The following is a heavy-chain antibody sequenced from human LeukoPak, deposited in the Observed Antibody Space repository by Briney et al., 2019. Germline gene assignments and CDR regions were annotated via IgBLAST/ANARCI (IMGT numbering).Heavy chain of an antibody. J-gene: IGHJ6*02. D-gene: IGHD3-10*01. V-gene: IGHV3-30*02. CDR2: IRCDGSNK. CDR3: AKDRGNSFYYGMDL. CDR1: GFTFSSYG. Sequence: GGSLRLSCAASGFTFSSYGMHWVRQAPGKGLEWVALIRCDGSNKYYADSVTGRFTISRDNSKNTLYLQMNSLRGEDTAVYYCAKDRGNSFYYGMDLWGQGTTVTVSS.